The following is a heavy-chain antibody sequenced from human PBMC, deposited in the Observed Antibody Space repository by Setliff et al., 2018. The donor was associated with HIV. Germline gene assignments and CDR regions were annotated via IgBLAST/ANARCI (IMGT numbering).Heavy chain of an antibody. CDR2: IDHIGST. V-gene: IGHV4-38-2*02. CDR1: GYSISNGYY. J-gene: IGHJ2*01. D-gene: IGHD2-2*01. Sequence: SETLSLTCAVSGYSISNGYYWAWIRQPPGKGLEWIGSIDHIGSTYYNSSLKSRVTMSVDTSKNQFSLEMRSLTAADTAVYYCARDQRLPGVQPPYWYFDLWGRGTLVTVS. CDR3: ARDQRLPGVQPPYWYFDL.